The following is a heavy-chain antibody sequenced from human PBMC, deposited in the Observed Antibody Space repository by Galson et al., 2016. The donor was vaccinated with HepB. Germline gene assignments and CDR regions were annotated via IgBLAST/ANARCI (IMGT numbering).Heavy chain of an antibody. D-gene: IGHD3-16*01. Sequence: SLRLSCAASGFSFSISGMSWVRQTPGRGLEWVSGITGSGDTTHYASSVKCRFIISRDNSKNTLYFIMNNLSAGDTAGYYCGKHGGFDYWGQVALVTGSS. CDR2: ITGSGDTT. CDR1: GFSFSISG. J-gene: IGHJ4*02. CDR3: GKHGGFDY. V-gene: IGHV3-23*01.